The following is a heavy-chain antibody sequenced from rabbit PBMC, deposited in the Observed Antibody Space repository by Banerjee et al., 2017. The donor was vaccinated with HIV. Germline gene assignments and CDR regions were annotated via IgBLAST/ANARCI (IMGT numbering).Heavy chain of an antibody. V-gene: IGHV1S47*01. J-gene: IGHJ6*01. CDR2: IEPIFGNT. Sequence: LEESGGGLVQPEGSLALTCKASGFDFSNYGVSWVRQAPGKGLEWIGYIEPIFGNTYYANWVNGRFTISSHNAQNTVFLQLTSLTAADTATYFCVRGASSSGYYSLWGPGTLVTVS. CDR1: GFDFSNYG. CDR3: VRGASSSGYYSL. D-gene: IGHD1-1*01.